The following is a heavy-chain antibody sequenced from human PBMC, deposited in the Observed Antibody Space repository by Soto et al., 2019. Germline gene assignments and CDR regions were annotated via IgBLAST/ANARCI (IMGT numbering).Heavy chain of an antibody. V-gene: IGHV3-30*19. D-gene: IGHD1-1*01. CDR2: IPHDGTYQ. J-gene: IGHJ4*02. Sequence: ESGGGVVQPGGSLRLSCTASGFTFSSYGMHWVRQAPGKWLQWVAVIPHDGTYQYYLDSVKGRFTISRDNSKDTLYLQMNSLRVEDTAVYYCVRDDDNLDNGLDHWGQGTLVTVSS. CDR1: GFTFSSYG. CDR3: VRDDDNLDNGLDH.